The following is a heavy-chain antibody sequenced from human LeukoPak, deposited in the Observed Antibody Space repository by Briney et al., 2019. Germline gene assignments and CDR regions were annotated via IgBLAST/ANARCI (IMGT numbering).Heavy chain of an antibody. J-gene: IGHJ4*02. V-gene: IGHV3-23*01. CDR2: LSASGGAT. CDR3: AKGGHSSGWSFYYFDS. D-gene: IGHD6-13*01. Sequence: GGSLRLSCAASGFTFSNYAVTWVRQAPGKGLEWVSRLSASGGATFYADSVKGRFTISRDNSKNTLYLQMNSLRAEDTAVYYCAKGGHSSGWSFYYFDSWGQGTLVTVSS. CDR1: GFTFSNYA.